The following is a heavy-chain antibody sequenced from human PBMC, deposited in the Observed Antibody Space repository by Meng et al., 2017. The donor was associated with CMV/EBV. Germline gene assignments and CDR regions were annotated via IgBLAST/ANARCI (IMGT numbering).Heavy chain of an antibody. CDR2: INHSGST. D-gene: IGHD2-15*01. V-gene: IGHV4-34*01. J-gene: IGHJ4*02. CDR1: GGSFSGYY. Sequence: GQLQQWGAGLLKPSETLSLTCAVYGGSFSGYYWSWIRQPPGKGLEWIGEINHSGSTNYNPSLKSRVTISVDTSKNQFSLKLSSVTAADTAVYYCARPKGGSLLRAPFDYWGQGTLVTVSS. CDR3: ARPKGGSLLRAPFDY.